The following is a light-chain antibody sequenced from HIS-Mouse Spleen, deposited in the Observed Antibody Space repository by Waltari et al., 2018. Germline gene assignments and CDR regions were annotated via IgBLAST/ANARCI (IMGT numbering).Light chain of an antibody. CDR3: QKYNSAPRLT. J-gene: IGKJ4*01. V-gene: IGKV1-27*01. Sequence: DIQMTQSPSSLSASVGDRVTISCRASQGISNYLAWYQQKPGKVPKLLIYAASTLQSGVPSRFSGSGSGTDFTLTISSLQPEDVATYYCQKYNSAPRLTFGGGTKVEIK. CDR2: AAS. CDR1: QGISNY.